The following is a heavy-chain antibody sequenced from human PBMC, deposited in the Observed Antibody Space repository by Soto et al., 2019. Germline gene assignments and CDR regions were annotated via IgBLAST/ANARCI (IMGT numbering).Heavy chain of an antibody. Sequence: GGSLRLSCVASGFTFSSYAMSWVRQAPGKGLEWVSAISGSSGSTYYADSVKGRFTISRDNSKNTLYLQMNSLRAEDTAVYYCAKIRVLYDILTGYYHWGQGTLVTVSS. CDR2: ISGSSGST. J-gene: IGHJ5*02. CDR1: GFTFSSYA. V-gene: IGHV3-23*01. CDR3: AKIRVLYDILTGYYH. D-gene: IGHD3-9*01.